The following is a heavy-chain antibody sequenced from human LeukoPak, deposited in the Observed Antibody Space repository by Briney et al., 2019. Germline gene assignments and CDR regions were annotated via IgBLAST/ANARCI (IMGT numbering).Heavy chain of an antibody. CDR1: GDSLNTYY. V-gene: IGHV4-59*01. J-gene: IGHJ5*02. CDR2: VAYSGSP. Sequence: PSETLSLTCTVSGDSLNTYYWTWIRQTPGKGLEWIGFVAYSGSPNYNPSLKSRVSISIDTSKNQFSLALTSVTPADTAVYYCARVVRGVVTSNWFDPWGQGTLVTVYS. D-gene: IGHD2-21*02. CDR3: ARVVRGVVTSNWFDP.